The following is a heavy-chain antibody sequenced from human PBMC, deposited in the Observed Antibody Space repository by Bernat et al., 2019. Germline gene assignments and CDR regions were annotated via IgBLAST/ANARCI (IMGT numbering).Heavy chain of an antibody. D-gene: IGHD6-6*01. J-gene: IGHJ4*02. CDR3: TREGGAARPVDGKTDY. Sequence: MQLVESGGGLVQPGRSLRLSCTASGFTFGDYAMSWFRQAPGKGLGWVGFIRSKAYGGTTEYAASVKGRFTISRDDSKSIAYLQMNSLKTEDTAVYYCTREGGAARPVDGKTDYWGQGTLVTVSS. CDR2: IRSKAYGGTT. V-gene: IGHV3-49*03. CDR1: GFTFGDYA.